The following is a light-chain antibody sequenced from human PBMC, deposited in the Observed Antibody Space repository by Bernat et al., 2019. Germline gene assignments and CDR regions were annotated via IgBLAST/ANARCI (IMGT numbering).Light chain of an antibody. CDR2: YET. CDR1: DIGDKR. CDR3: QVGDSSGLWV. V-gene: IGLV3-21*04. J-gene: IGLJ3*02. Sequence: SYVLTQPPSVSVAPGGTATITCGGVDIGDKRVHWYQQKPGQAPVLVMYYETKRPAGIPERFTGTSSGSVATLTINRDEAGDEADYYCQVGDSSGLWVCGGGTKVTVV.